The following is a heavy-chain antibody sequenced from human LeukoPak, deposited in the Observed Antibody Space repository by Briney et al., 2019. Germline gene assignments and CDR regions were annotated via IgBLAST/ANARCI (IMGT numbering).Heavy chain of an antibody. J-gene: IGHJ4*02. CDR3: SRGGAYGSGNYYLDY. Sequence: GASVKASCKASGYTFTRYYIHWVRQAPGQGLEWMGIINPSGGSTSYAQKFQGRVTMTRDTSTSTVYVELSSLRSEDTAVYYCSRGGAYGSGNYYLDYWGQGALVTVSS. CDR1: GYTFTRYY. V-gene: IGHV1-46*01. CDR2: INPSGGST. D-gene: IGHD3-10*01.